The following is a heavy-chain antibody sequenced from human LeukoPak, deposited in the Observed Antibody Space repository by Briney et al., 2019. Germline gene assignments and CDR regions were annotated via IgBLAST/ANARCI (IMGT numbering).Heavy chain of an antibody. V-gene: IGHV4-61*01. J-gene: IGHJ4*02. D-gene: IGHD6-19*01. Sequence: SETLSLTCTVSGGSVSSNIYYWNWIRQPPGKGLEWIGYIYYSGSTNYNPSLKSRVTISVDTSKTQFSLKLTSLAAADTAVYYCARRSSYDSGWLDYWGQGTLVTVSS. CDR2: IYYSGST. CDR3: ARRSSYDSGWLDY. CDR1: GGSVSSNIYY.